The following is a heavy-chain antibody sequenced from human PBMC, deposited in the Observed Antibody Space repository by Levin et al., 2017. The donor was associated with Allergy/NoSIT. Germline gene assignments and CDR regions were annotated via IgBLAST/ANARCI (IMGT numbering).Heavy chain of an antibody. Sequence: GESLKISCAASGFTFSSYAMSWVRQAPGKGLEWVSAISGSGGSTYYADSVKGRFTISRDNSKNTLYLQMNSLRAEDTAVYYCAKDCLFDIVVVVAATPPFVFDIWGQGTMVTVSS. D-gene: IGHD2-15*01. V-gene: IGHV3-23*01. J-gene: IGHJ3*02. CDR3: AKDCLFDIVVVVAATPPFVFDI. CDR2: ISGSGGST. CDR1: GFTFSSYA.